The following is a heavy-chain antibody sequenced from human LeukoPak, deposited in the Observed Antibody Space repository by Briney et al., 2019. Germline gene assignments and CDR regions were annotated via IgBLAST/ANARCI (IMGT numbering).Heavy chain of an antibody. Sequence: GGSLRLSCAASGFTFSSYSMNWVRQAPGKGLEWVSYISSSSSTIYYADSVKGRFTISRDNAKNSLYLQMNSLRAEDTAVYYCARDEGHCSSTSCYDAFDIWGQGTMVTVSS. CDR3: ARDEGHCSSTSCYDAFDI. V-gene: IGHV3-48*01. J-gene: IGHJ3*02. CDR1: GFTFSSYS. CDR2: ISSSSSTI. D-gene: IGHD2-2*01.